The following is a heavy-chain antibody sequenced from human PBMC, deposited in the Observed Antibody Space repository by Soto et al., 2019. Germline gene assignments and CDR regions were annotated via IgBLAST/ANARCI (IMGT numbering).Heavy chain of an antibody. J-gene: IGHJ3*02. CDR1: GYTFTSYY. CDR2: INPSGGST. D-gene: IGHD2-15*01. V-gene: IGHV1-46*01. CDR3: ARDFYEVVVAATRGAFDI. Sequence: GASVKVSCKASGYTFTSYYMHWVRQAPGQGLEWMGIINPSGGSTSYAQKFQGRVTMTRDTSTSTVYMELSSLRSEDTAVYYCARDFYEVVVAATRGAFDIWGQGTMVTVSS.